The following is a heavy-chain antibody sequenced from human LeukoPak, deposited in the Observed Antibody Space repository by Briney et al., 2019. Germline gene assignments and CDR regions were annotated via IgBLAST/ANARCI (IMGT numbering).Heavy chain of an antibody. CDR3: ARSSIAVAGPYYFDY. Sequence: SETLSLTCTVSGGSISSSSYYRGWIRQPPGKGLEWIGSIYYSGSTYYNPSLKSRVTISVDTSKNQFSLKLSSVTAADTAVYYCARSSIAVAGPYYFDYWGQGTLVTVSS. CDR1: GGSISSSSYY. CDR2: IYYSGST. J-gene: IGHJ4*02. D-gene: IGHD6-19*01. V-gene: IGHV4-39*01.